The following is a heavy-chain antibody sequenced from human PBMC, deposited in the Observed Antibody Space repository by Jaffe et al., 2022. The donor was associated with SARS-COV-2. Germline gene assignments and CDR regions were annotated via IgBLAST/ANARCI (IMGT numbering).Heavy chain of an antibody. D-gene: IGHD3-10*01. CDR3: ARGSLYYYGSGSYYNPPGY. J-gene: IGHJ4*02. Sequence: QVQLQQWGAGLLRPSETLSLTCAVYGGSFSGYSWSWIRQPPGKGLEWIGEINHSGSTNYNPSLESRVTISVDTSKNHFSLNLSSVTAADTAVYYCARGSLYYYGSGSYYNPPGYWGQGTLVTVSS. V-gene: IGHV4-34*02. CDR2: INHSGST. CDR1: GGSFSGYS.